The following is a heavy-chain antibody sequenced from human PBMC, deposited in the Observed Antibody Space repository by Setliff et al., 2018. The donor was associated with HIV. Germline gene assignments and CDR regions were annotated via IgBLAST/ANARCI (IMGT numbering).Heavy chain of an antibody. D-gene: IGHD3-22*01. J-gene: IGHJ3*02. CDR3: ATAYFYDSSGYWYVFDI. Sequence: GPSVKVSCTVSGDTLSEVSMHWVRQAPGKGLEWMGGFDTEDEETIYAQNFQGRVTMTEDTSTDTAYMELSSLRSEDTAIYYCATAYFYDSSGYWYVFDIWGQGTMVTVSS. CDR1: GDTLSEVS. V-gene: IGHV1-24*01. CDR2: FDTEDEET.